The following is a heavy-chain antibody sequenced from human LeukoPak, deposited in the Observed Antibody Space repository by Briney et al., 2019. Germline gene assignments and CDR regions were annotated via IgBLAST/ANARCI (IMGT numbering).Heavy chain of an antibody. J-gene: IGHJ6*02. CDR1: GYTFTSHD. CDR2: MNPNSGNT. Sequence: PGASVKVSCTASGYTFTSHDIDWVRQATGQGLEWMGWMNPNSGNTGYAQKFQGRVTMTRDTSISTVYMELSSLTSEDTAVYYCARGLGRGGFDRDVWGQGTTVTVSS. D-gene: IGHD3-10*01. CDR3: ARGLGRGGFDRDV. V-gene: IGHV1-8*01.